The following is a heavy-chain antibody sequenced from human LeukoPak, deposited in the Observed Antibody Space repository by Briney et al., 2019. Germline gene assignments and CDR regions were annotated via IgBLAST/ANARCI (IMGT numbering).Heavy chain of an antibody. CDR3: ARDPPAHSIAAAGPFDY. Sequence: GASVKVSCKASGYTFTSYYMHWVRQAPGQGLEWMGIINPSGGSTSYAQKFQGRVTMTRDTSTSTVYMELSSLRSEDTAVYYCARDPPAHSIAAAGPFDYWGQGTLVTVSS. J-gene: IGHJ4*02. CDR2: INPSGGST. V-gene: IGHV1-46*01. D-gene: IGHD6-13*01. CDR1: GYTFTSYY.